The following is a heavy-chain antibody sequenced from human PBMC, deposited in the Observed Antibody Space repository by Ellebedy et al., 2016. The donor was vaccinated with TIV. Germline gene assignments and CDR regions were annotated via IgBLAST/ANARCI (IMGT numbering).Heavy chain of an antibody. D-gene: IGHD5-24*01. CDR3: ARGEGWIDN. V-gene: IGHV3-21*01. CDR2: ISSSGNYK. CDR1: GFTFRTSS. J-gene: IGHJ4*02. Sequence: GGSLRLSXAASGFTFRTSSVNWVRQAPGQGLEWVSSISSSGNYKYYADSVKGRFTISRDNAKNSLYLQMNSLRAEDTAVYFCARGEGWIDNWGQGTLVTVSS.